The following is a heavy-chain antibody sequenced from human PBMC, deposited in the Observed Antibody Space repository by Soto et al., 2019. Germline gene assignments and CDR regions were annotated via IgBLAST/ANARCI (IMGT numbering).Heavy chain of an antibody. J-gene: IGHJ4*02. CDR2: IWTDSSRR. CDR3: VKELPNGSVDH. Sequence: EVQLVESGGDLVQPGRSLRLSCAASGFNFANFVMHWVRQAPGKGLEYVSGIWTDSSRRAYAGSVKGRFIISRDNAKNALYLQMNSLRTDDTSFYYCVKELPNGSVDHWGQGTLVTVSS. CDR1: GFNFANFV. D-gene: IGHD2-8*01. V-gene: IGHV3-9*01.